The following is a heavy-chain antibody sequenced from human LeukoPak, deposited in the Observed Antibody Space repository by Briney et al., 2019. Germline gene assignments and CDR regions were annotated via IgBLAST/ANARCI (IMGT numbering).Heavy chain of an antibody. D-gene: IGHD3-10*01. J-gene: IGHJ5*02. Sequence: SETLSLTCTVSGGSISGYYWTWIRQPPGKGLEWIGYVYHSGGTSYNPSLKSRVTIAVDTSKNQFSLKLTSVTAADTAVYYCARDNADYASGGDWYDLWSQGTLVTVSS. CDR3: ARDNADYASGGDWYDL. V-gene: IGHV4-59*01. CDR1: GGSISGYY. CDR2: VYHSGGT.